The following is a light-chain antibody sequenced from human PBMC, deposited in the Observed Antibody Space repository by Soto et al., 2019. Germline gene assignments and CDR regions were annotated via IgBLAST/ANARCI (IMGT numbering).Light chain of an antibody. CDR1: SSDVGGYNY. CDR3: TSYAGGNNV. CDR2: EVN. V-gene: IGLV2-8*01. J-gene: IGLJ1*01. Sequence: QSAPTQPPSASGSPGQSVTISCIGTSSDVGGYNYVSWYQQYPGKVPKLMIYEVNKRPSGVPDRFSGSKSGNTASLTVSGLQAEDEADYYCTSYAGGNNVFGTGTKLTVL.